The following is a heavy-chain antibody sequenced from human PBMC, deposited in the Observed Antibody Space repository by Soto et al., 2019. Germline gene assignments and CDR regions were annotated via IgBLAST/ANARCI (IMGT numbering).Heavy chain of an antibody. CDR3: ARVPRSGNHFDY. J-gene: IGHJ4*02. V-gene: IGHV4-31*03. CDR2: IYYSGST. D-gene: IGHD2-15*01. CDR1: GGSISSGGYY. Sequence: QVQLQESGPGLVKPSQTLSLTCTVSGGSISSGGYYWSWIRQHPGKGLEWFGYIYYSGSTYYNPSLKSRVPVSVDTSKNPFSLKMSSVTAADTAVYCCARVPRSGNHFDYWGQGTLVTVSS.